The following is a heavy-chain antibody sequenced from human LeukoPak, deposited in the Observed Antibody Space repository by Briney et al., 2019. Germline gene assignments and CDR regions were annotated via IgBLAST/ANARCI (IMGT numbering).Heavy chain of an antibody. J-gene: IGHJ4*02. CDR3: ARRPVPLYYYDSKRYYFDY. Sequence: SETLSLTCTVSGGSISSSSYYWGWIRQPPGKGLEWIGSIYYSGSTYYNPSLKSRVTISVDTSKNQFSLKLSSVTAADTAVYYCARRPVPLYYYDSKRYYFDYWGQGTLVTVSS. CDR1: GGSISSSSYY. D-gene: IGHD3-22*01. CDR2: IYYSGST. V-gene: IGHV4-39*01.